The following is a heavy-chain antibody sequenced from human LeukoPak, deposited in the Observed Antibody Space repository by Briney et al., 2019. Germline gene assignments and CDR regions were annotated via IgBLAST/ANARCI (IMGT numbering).Heavy chain of an antibody. D-gene: IGHD3/OR15-3a*01. CDR3: ARDWSAGAWTDFDY. V-gene: IGHV3-7*01. CDR1: GFTFSTYW. J-gene: IGHJ4*02. CDR2: IKEDGSEK. Sequence: PGGSLRLSCAASGFTFSTYWMSWVRQAPGKGLEWVANIKEDGSEKNYVDSVKGRFTISRDNARNSLYLQMNSLRAEDTAVYYCARDWSAGAWTDFDYWGQGTLVTVSS.